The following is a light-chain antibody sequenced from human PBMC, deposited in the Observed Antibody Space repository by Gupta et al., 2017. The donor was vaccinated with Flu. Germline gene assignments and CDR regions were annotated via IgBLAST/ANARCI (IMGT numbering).Light chain of an antibody. CDR3: QSYDSSLSGFV. V-gene: IGLV1-40*01. CDR2: RNT. Sequence: SVLTQPPPVSGAPGQRVTISCTGSSSNIGAGYDVHWYQQLPGTAPKLLIYRNTNRPSGVPDRFSGSKSGTSASLAITGLQAEDETDYYCQSYDSSLSGFVFGTWTKVTVL. CDR1: SSNIGAGYD. J-gene: IGLJ1*01.